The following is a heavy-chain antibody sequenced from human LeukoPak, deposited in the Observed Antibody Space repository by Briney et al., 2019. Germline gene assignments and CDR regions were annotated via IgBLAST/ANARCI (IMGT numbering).Heavy chain of an antibody. CDR1: GGSISSSSYY. J-gene: IGHJ4*02. V-gene: IGHV4-39*01. D-gene: IGHD3-9*01. CDR3: ARLTGRLVIGY. Sequence: SETLSLTCTVSGGSISSSSYYWGWIRQPPGKGLEWIGSIYYSGSTYYNPSLKSRVTISVDTSKNQFSLKLSSVTAADTAVYYCARLTGRLVIGYWGQGTLVTVSS. CDR2: IYYSGST.